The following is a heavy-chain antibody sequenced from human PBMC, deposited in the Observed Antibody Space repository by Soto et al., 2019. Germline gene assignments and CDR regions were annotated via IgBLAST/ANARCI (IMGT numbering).Heavy chain of an antibody. J-gene: IGHJ3*02. V-gene: IGHV4-39*01. CDR1: GGSISSSSHY. CDR3: AKGGSGSYSNAFDI. CDR2: SYYSGST. Sequence: QLQLQESGPGLVKPSETLSLTCTVSGGSISSSSHYWGWIRQPPGKGLEWIGSSYYSGSTYYNPSLKSRVTIPVDTSKNQFSLKLSSVTAADTAVYYCAKGGSGSYSNAFDIWGQGTMVTVSS. D-gene: IGHD3-10*01.